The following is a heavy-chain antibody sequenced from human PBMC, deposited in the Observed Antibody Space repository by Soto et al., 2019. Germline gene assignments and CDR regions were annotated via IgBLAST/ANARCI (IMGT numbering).Heavy chain of an antibody. D-gene: IGHD4-4*01. Sequence: PSETLSLTCTVSGGSVSSYYWSWIRQSPGKGLEWIGFIYYSGSTKYKPSLKSRVTLSVDTSKNQFSLKLTSATAADTAVYYCARHSNRNYGLYYFDYWGLGALVTVSS. J-gene: IGHJ4*02. CDR3: ARHSNRNYGLYYFDY. CDR2: IYYSGST. V-gene: IGHV4-59*08. CDR1: GGSVSSYY.